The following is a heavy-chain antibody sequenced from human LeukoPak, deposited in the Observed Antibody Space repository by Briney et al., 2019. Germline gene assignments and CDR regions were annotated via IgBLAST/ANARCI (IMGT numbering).Heavy chain of an antibody. CDR1: GGSFSVYY. V-gene: IGHV4-34*01. CDR3: ARGRTVRGVITDY. J-gene: IGHJ4*02. Sequence: SETLSLTCAVYGGSFSVYYWSWIRQPPGKGLEWIGEINHSGSTNYNPSLKSRVTISVDTSKNQFSLKLSSVTAADTAVYYCARGRTVRGVITDYWGQGTLVTVSS. CDR2: INHSGST. D-gene: IGHD3-10*01.